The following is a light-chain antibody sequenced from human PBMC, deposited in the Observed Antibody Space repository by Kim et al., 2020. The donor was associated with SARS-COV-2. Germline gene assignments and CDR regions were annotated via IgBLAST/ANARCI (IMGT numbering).Light chain of an antibody. Sequence: SLAPGERATLSCRASQSVSSYLAWYQQKPGQAPRLLIFDASNRATGIPARFSGSGSETDFTLTISSLEPEDFAVYYCQQRRSWPLTFGGGTKVEI. CDR3: QQRRSWPLT. CDR1: QSVSSY. J-gene: IGKJ4*01. V-gene: IGKV3-11*01. CDR2: DAS.